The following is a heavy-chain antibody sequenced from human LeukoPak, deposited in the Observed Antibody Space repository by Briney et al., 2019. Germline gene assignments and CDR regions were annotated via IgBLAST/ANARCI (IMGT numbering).Heavy chain of an antibody. J-gene: IGHJ6*02. D-gene: IGHD2-2*01. Sequence: SETLSLTCAVSGGSISSGTHYWNWIRQHPGQGLEWIGHIYNTGSAYYNPSPMSRVSISIDTSENQSSLKLSSVTAADTAVYYCASTHCASPSCYSYYYSGLDVWGQGTTVIVSS. CDR1: GGSISSGTHY. CDR2: IYNTGSA. CDR3: ASTHCASPSCYSYYYSGLDV. V-gene: IGHV4-31*11.